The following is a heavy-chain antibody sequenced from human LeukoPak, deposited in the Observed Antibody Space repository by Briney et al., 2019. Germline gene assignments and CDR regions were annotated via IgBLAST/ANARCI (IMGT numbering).Heavy chain of an antibody. J-gene: IGHJ4*02. CDR1: GFSFSDYY. CDR2: ISSSGSTI. Sequence: GGSLRLSCAASGFSFSDYYMTWIRQAPGKGLEWISYISSSGSTIYYADSVGGRFTISRDNAKNSLFLQMNTLRVEDMAVYYCARRGYNYGLDSWGQGTPVTVSS. CDR3: ARRGYNYGLDS. D-gene: IGHD5-18*01. V-gene: IGHV3-11*04.